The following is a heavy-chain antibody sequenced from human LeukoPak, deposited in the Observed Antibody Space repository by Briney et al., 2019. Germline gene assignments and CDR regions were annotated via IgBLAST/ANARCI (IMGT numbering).Heavy chain of an antibody. CDR3: ARGLPATLLDY. CDR1: GFTFSSYA. V-gene: IGHV3-23*01. Sequence: PGGSLRLSCAASGFTFSSYAMSWVRQAPGKGLEWVSAISGSGGSTYYADSVKGRFTISRDNAKNSLYLQMNSLRAEDTAIYYCARGLPATLLDYWGQGTLVTVSS. CDR2: ISGSGGST. D-gene: IGHD2-2*01. J-gene: IGHJ4*02.